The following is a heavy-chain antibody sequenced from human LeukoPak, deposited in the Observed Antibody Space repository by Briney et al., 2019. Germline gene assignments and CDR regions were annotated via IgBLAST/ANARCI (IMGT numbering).Heavy chain of an antibody. D-gene: IGHD3-10*01. CDR3: ARDLDPIYGSGTLDY. J-gene: IGHJ4*02. V-gene: IGHV3-30-3*01. CDR2: ISYDGSNK. Sequence: GGSLRLSCAASGFTFSSYAMHWVRQAPGKGLEWVAVISYDGSNKYYADSVKGRFTISRDNSKNTLYLRMNSLRAEDTAVYYCARDLDPIYGSGTLDYWGQGTLVTVSS. CDR1: GFTFSSYA.